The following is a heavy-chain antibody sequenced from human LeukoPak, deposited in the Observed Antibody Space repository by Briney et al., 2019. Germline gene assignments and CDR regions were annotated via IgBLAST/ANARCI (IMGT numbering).Heavy chain of an antibody. CDR2: ISDSGCT. Sequence: KTSETLSLTCVVSGGSLSTHHWSWIRQSPGRGLEWIGYISDSGCTNYNPSLKSRVTISVDTSKNQFSLMLSSVTAADTAVYYCARGYDSSAYYPFNYWGQGTLVTVSS. CDR1: GGSLSTHH. D-gene: IGHD3-22*01. CDR3: ARGYDSSAYYPFNY. V-gene: IGHV4-59*11. J-gene: IGHJ4*02.